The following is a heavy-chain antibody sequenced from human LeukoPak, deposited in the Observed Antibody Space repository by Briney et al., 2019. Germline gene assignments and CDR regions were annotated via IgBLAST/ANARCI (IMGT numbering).Heavy chain of an antibody. V-gene: IGHV1-69*13. CDR3: ARDRRYGVGMDV. Sequence: GASVKVSCTASGGTFSSYAISWVRQAPGQGLEWMGGIIPIFGTANYAQKFQGRVTITADESTSTAYMELSSLRSEDTAVYYCARDRRYGVGMDVWGKGTTVTISS. J-gene: IGHJ6*03. CDR2: IIPIFGTA. D-gene: IGHD2-15*01. CDR1: GGTFSSYA.